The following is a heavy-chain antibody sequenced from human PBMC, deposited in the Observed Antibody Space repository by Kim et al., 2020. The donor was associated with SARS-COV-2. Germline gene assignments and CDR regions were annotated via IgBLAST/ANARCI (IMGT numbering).Heavy chain of an antibody. CDR3: ARLTTWGSGYYYYGLDA. Sequence: SVKGRFTISRDNAKNSLYLQMNSLRAEDTAVYYCARLTTWGSGYYYYGLDAWGQGTTVTVSS. J-gene: IGHJ6*02. V-gene: IGHV3-11*01. D-gene: IGHD7-27*01.